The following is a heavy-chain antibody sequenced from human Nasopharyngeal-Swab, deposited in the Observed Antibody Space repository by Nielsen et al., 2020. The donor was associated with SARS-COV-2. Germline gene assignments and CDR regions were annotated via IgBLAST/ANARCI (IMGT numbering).Heavy chain of an antibody. CDR2: IKSKTDGGTT. CDR1: GFTFSNAW. J-gene: IGHJ4*02. Sequence: GASLKISCAASGFTFSNAWMSWVRQAPGKGLEWVGRIKSKTDGGTTDYAAPVKGRFTISRDDSKNTLYLQMNSLKTEDTAVYYCTTDYKSGYSLAYWGQGTLVTVSS. D-gene: IGHD5-18*01. CDR3: TTDYKSGYSLAY. V-gene: IGHV3-15*01.